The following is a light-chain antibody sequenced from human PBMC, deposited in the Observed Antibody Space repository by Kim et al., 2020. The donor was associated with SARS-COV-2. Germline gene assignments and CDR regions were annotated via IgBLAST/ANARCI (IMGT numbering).Light chain of an antibody. CDR2: GAF. J-gene: IGKJ4*01. Sequence: SSGERATLACRASQSVSGSYFAWYQKKPGQAPRLRIHGAFTRATGIPDRFSGSESGTDFTLTISRLEPEDFAGYYCQQYGSSPLTFGGGTKVDIK. CDR3: QQYGSSPLT. V-gene: IGKV3-20*01. CDR1: QSVSGSY.